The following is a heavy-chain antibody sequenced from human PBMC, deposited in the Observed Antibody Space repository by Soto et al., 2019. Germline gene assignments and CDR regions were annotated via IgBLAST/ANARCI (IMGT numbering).Heavy chain of an antibody. CDR3: ARDSPSPYDSSGYETRPFDY. CDR2: IIPIFGTA. J-gene: IGHJ4*02. D-gene: IGHD3-22*01. Sequence: QVQLVQSGAEVKKPGSSMKVSCKASGGTFSSYAISWVRQAPGQGLEWMGGIIPIFGTANYAQKFQGRVTITADESTRTAYMELSSLRSEDTAVYYFARDSPSPYDSSGYETRPFDYWGQGTLVTVSS. V-gene: IGHV1-69*12. CDR1: GGTFSSYA.